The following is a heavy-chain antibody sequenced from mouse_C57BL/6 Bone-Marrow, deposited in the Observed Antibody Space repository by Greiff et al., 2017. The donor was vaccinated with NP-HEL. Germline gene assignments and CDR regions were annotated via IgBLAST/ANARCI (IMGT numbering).Heavy chain of an antibody. CDR1: GFTFSSYA. J-gene: IGHJ2*01. CDR2: ISSGGDYI. CDR3: TREATTVVADY. V-gene: IGHV5-9-1*02. Sequence: EVKLMESGEGLVKPGGSLKLSCAASGFTFSSYAMSWVRQTPEKRLEWVAYISSGGDYIYYADTVKGRFTISRDNARNTLYLQMSSLKSEDTAMYYCTREATTVVADYWGQGTTLTVSS. D-gene: IGHD1-1*01.